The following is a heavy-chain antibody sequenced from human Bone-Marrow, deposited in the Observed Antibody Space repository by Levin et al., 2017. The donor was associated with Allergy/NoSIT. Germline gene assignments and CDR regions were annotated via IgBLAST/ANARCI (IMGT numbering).Heavy chain of an antibody. CDR3: ARGTGLDYGDYPDAFDI. V-gene: IGHV3-53*01. J-gene: IGHJ3*02. CDR2: IYSGGST. D-gene: IGHD4-17*01. Sequence: GESLKISCAASGFTVSSHYMSWVRQAPGKGLEWVSVIYSGGSTYYADSVKGRFTISRDNSKNTLYLQMNSLRAEDTAVYYCARGTGLDYGDYPDAFDIWGQGTMVTVSS. CDR1: GFTVSSHY.